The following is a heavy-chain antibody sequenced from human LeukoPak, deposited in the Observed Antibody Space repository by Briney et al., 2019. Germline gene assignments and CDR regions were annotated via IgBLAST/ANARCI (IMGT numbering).Heavy chain of an antibody. D-gene: IGHD2-2*01. CDR2: IYYGGST. Sequence: SETLSLTCTVSGGSISSYYWSWIRQPPGKGLEWIGYIYYGGSTNYNPSLKSRVTISVDTSKNQFSLKLSSVTAADTAVYYCARVGVPAAQIDYWGQGTLVTVSS. CDR1: GGSISSYY. V-gene: IGHV4-59*01. CDR3: ARVGVPAAQIDY. J-gene: IGHJ4*02.